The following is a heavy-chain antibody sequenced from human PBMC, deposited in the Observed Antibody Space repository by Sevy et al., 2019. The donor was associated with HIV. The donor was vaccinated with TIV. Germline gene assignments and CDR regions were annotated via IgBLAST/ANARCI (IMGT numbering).Heavy chain of an antibody. CDR3: GRAIGTQVAGLYYFDY. V-gene: IGHV4-38-2*01. Sequence: SETLSLTCAVSAYSISSDYYWGWVRQPPGKGLEWIGSIYHSEYSYYNPSFKSRVTISVNTSKNQFSLKLSSVTAADTAVYYCGRAIGTQVAGLYYFDYWGQGTLVTVSS. CDR1: AYSISSDYY. D-gene: IGHD6-19*01. J-gene: IGHJ4*02. CDR2: IYHSEYS.